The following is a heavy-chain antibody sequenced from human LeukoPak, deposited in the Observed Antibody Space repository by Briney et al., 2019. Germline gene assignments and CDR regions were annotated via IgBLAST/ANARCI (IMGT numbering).Heavy chain of an antibody. CDR1: GFTFSSYA. CDR2: IRGSGGST. V-gene: IGHV3-23*01. J-gene: IGHJ3*02. D-gene: IGHD3-22*01. Sequence: PGGSLRLSCAASGFTFSSYAMSWVRQAPGKGLEWVSAIRGSGGSTYYADSVKGRFTISRDNSKNTLYLQMNSLRAEDTAVYYCAKGVTMIVVVHDAFDIWGQGTMVTVSS. CDR3: AKGVTMIVVVHDAFDI.